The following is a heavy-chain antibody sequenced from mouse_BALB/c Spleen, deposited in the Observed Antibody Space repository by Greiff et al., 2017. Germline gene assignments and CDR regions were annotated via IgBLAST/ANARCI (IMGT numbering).Heavy chain of an antibody. D-gene: IGHD2-2*01. CDR2: INPGSGGT. J-gene: IGHJ2*01. CDR1: GYAFTNYL. Sequence: VQLQESGAELVRPGTSVKVSCKASGYAFTNYLIEWVKQRPGQGLVWIGVINPGSGGTNYNEKFKGKATLTADKSSSTAYMQLSSLTSDASAVCVCAGEGYDGYFDYWGQGTTLTVSS. V-gene: IGHV1-54*01. CDR3: AGEGYDGYFDY.